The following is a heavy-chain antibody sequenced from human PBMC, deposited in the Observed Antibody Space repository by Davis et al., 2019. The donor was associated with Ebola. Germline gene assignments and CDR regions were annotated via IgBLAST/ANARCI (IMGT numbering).Heavy chain of an antibody. CDR2: ISYDGSNK. CDR1: GFTFSSYG. V-gene: IGHV3-30*18. D-gene: IGHD3-22*01. Sequence: GESLKISCAASGFTFSSYGMHWVRQAPGKGLEWVAVISYDGSNKYYADSVKGRFTISRDNSKNTLYLQMNSLRAEDTAVYYCAKSGSYDNFPNWGQGTLVTVSS. J-gene: IGHJ4*02. CDR3: AKSGSYDNFPN.